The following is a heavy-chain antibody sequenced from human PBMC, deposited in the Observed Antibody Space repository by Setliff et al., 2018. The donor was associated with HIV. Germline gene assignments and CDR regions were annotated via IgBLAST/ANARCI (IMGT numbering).Heavy chain of an antibody. Sequence: PSETLSLTCAVYGGSFSGYNWSWIRQPPGKGLEWIGEINHSGSTNYNPSLKTRVTISVDTSKNQFSLKLSSVTAADTAVYYCARLGYSGSLVGAFDIWGQGTMVTVSS. D-gene: IGHD1-26*01. CDR2: INHSGST. J-gene: IGHJ3*02. V-gene: IGHV4-34*01. CDR1: GGSFSGYN. CDR3: ARLGYSGSLVGAFDI.